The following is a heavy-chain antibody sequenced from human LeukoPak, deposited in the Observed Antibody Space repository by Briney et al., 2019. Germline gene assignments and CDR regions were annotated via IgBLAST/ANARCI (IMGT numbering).Heavy chain of an antibody. CDR1: GFTFSSYA. D-gene: IGHD3-10*01. J-gene: IGHJ4*02. V-gene: IGHV3-23*01. Sequence: PGGSLRLSCAASGFTFSSYAMSWVRQVPGKGLEWVSAISGSSSDTYYADSVKGRFTISRDNSKSTLYLQMNSLSAEDTAVYNCAKDLGGEGGSGFPGYWGQGTLVTVSS. CDR3: AKDLGGEGGSGFPGY. CDR2: ISGSSSDT.